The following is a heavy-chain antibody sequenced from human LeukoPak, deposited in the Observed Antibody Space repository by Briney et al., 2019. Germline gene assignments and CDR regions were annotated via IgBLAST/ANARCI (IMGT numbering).Heavy chain of an antibody. CDR3: ARGNTWLGRFGESNWFDP. D-gene: IGHD3-10*01. CDR2: INHSGST. J-gene: IGHJ5*02. CDR1: GGSFSGYY. Sequence: SETLSLTCAVYGGSFSGYYWSWIRQPPGKGLEWIGEINHSGSTNYNPSLKSRVTISVDTSKNQFSLKLSSVTAADTAVYYCARGNTWLGRFGESNWFDPWGQGTLDTVSS. V-gene: IGHV4-34*01.